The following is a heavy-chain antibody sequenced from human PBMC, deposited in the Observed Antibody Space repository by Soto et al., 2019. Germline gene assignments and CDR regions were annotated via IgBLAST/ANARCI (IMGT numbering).Heavy chain of an antibody. V-gene: IGHV4-59*01. J-gene: IGHJ5*02. CDR3: ARGFFLAAAGPYNWFDP. CDR1: GGSISSYY. CDR2: IYYSGST. D-gene: IGHD6-13*01. Sequence: SESLSLTCTVSGGSISSYYWSWIRQPPGKGLEWIGYIYYSGSTNYNPSLKSRVTISVDTSKNQFSLKLSSVTAADTAVYYCARGFFLAAAGPYNWFDPWGQGTLVTVS.